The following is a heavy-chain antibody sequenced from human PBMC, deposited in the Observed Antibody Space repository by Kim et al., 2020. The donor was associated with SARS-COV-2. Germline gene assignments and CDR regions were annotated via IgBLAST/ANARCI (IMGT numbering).Heavy chain of an antibody. Sequence: GGSLRLSCAASGFSVSSEYMSWVRQAPGKGLEWVSVYYAAGSKYYADSVRGRFTISRDNSKNIVYLQINSLRAEDTAVYYCTRTLDYGGNSVYRNGMDVWGQGTTVTVSS. D-gene: IGHD3-16*01. CDR1: GFSVSSEY. V-gene: IGHV3-53*01. CDR2: YYAAGSK. CDR3: TRTLDYGGNSVYRNGMDV. J-gene: IGHJ6*02.